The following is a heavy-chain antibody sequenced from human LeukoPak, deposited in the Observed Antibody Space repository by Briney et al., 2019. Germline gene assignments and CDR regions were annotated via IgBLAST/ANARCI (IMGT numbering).Heavy chain of an antibody. CDR3: AREIFGARAFEY. CDR1: GVSLSTNTW. D-gene: IGHD3-3*01. J-gene: IGHJ4*02. V-gene: IGHV4-4*02. Sequence: SETLSLTCAVSGVSLSTNTWWSWVRQTPGKGLEWIGEIFHSESVNSNPSLESRLTISLDKSKNHFSLELTSVTAADTALYFCAREIFGARAFEYWGQGILVTVSS. CDR2: IFHSESV.